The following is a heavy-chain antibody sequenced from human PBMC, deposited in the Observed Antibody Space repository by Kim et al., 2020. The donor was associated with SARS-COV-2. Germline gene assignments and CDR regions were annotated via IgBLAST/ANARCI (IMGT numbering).Heavy chain of an antibody. CDR2: IYNSGST. V-gene: IGHV4-61*01. Sequence: SETLSLTCTVSGGSVSSGSYYWSWIRQPPGKGLEWIGYIYNSGSTNYNPSLKSRVTISLDTSKNQFSLKLSSVTAADTAVYYCARDVYDIMNIDYYYGMDVWGQGTTVTVSS. CDR1: GGSVSSGSYY. D-gene: IGHD3-9*01. CDR3: ARDVYDIMNIDYYYGMDV. J-gene: IGHJ6*02.